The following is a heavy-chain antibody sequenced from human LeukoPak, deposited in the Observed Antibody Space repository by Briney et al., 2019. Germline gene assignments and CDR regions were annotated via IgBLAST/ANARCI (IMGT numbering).Heavy chain of an antibody. J-gene: IGHJ3*02. CDR1: GGTFSSYA. D-gene: IGHD3-3*01. CDR2: IIPIFGTA. Sequence: GASVKVSCKASGGTFSSYAISWVRQAPGQGLEWMGGIIPIFGTANYAQKFQGRVTITTDESTSTAYMELNSLRVEDTAVYYCARTYDFGIGPPGDAFDNWGQGTLVTVFS. CDR3: ARTYDFGIGPPGDAFDN. V-gene: IGHV1-69*05.